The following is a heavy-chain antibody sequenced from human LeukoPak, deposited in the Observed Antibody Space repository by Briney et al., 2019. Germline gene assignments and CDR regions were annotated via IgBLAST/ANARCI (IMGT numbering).Heavy chain of an antibody. Sequence: PETLSLTCTVSGGSISSYSWTWIRQPPGKGLEWIAYIYYGGSTNYNPSLKSRVTISVDTSKSQFSLKLSSVTAADTAVYYCARDYYDSSGYYYGMDVWGQGATVTVSS. CDR3: ARDYYDSSGYYYGMDV. D-gene: IGHD3-22*01. CDR1: GGSISSYS. J-gene: IGHJ6*02. CDR2: IYYGGST. V-gene: IGHV4-59*01.